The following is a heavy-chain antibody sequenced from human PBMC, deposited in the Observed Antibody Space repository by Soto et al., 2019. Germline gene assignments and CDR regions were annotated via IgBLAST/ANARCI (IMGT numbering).Heavy chain of an antibody. CDR1: GFTFSDYY. D-gene: IGHD2-2*01. CDR2: ISSSGSTI. CDR3: ARCLVVVVPAAGEMEGYFDY. Sequence: PGGSLRLSCAASGFTFSDYYMSWIRQAPGKGLEWVSYISSSGSTIYYADSVKGRVTISRDNAKNSLYLQMNSLRAEDTAVYYCARCLVVVVPAAGEMEGYFDYWGQGTLVTVSS. V-gene: IGHV3-11*01. J-gene: IGHJ4*02.